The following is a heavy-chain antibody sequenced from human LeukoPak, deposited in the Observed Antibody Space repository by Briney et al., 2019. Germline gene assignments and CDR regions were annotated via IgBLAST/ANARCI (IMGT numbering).Heavy chain of an antibody. CDR2: ISYDGSNK. Sequence: GGSLRLSCAASGFTFSSYGMHWVRQAPGKGLEWVAVISYDGSNKYYADSVKGRFTISRDNTKNTLYLQMNSLRAEDTAVYYCAKDYGGGVVVTLNWFDPWGQGTLVTVSS. D-gene: IGHD3-22*01. V-gene: IGHV3-30*18. CDR3: AKDYGGGVVVTLNWFDP. J-gene: IGHJ5*02. CDR1: GFTFSSYG.